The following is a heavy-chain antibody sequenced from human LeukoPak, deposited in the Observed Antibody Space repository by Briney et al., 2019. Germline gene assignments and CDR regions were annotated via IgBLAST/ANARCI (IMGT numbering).Heavy chain of an antibody. J-gene: IGHJ6*02. V-gene: IGHV1-8*01. CDR3: ARADTAMVTGISHYYYGMDV. CDR2: INPNSGNT. Sequence: ASVKVSCKASGYTFTSYDINWVRQATGQGLEWMGWINPNSGNTGYAQKFQGRVTMTRNTSISTAYMELSSLRSEDTAVYYCARADTAMVTGISHYYYGMDVWGQGTTVTVSS. CDR1: GYTFTSYD. D-gene: IGHD5-18*01.